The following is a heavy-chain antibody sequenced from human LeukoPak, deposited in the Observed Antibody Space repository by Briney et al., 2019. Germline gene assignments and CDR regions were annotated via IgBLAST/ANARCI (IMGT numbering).Heavy chain of an antibody. J-gene: IGHJ6*02. CDR1: GGSISSGGYY. Sequence: PSQTLSLTCTVSGGSISSGGYYWSWIRQHPGKGLEWIGYIYYSGSTYYNPSLKSRVTISVDTSKNQFSLKLSSVTAADTAVYYCARGLPAWPYALDVWGQGTTVTVSS. V-gene: IGHV4-31*03. CDR3: ARGLPAWPYALDV. D-gene: IGHD2-21*02. CDR2: IYYSGST.